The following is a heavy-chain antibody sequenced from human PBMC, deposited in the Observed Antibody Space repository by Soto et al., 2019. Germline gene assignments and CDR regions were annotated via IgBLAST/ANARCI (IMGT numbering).Heavy chain of an antibody. CDR2: IYYSGST. D-gene: IGHD2-2*02. J-gene: IGHJ5*02. Sequence: SETLSLTCTVSGGSISSSSYYWGWIRQPPGKGLEWIGSIYYSGSTYYNPSLKSRVTISVDTSKNQFSLKLSSVTAADTAVYYCARHRVKDIVVVPAATPGWFDPWGQGTLVTVSS. CDR1: GGSISSSSYY. CDR3: ARHRVKDIVVVPAATPGWFDP. V-gene: IGHV4-39*01.